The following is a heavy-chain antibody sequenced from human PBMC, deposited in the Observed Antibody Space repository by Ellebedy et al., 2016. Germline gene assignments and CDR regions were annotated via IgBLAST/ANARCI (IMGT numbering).Heavy chain of an antibody. CDR2: IWYDGSNK. J-gene: IGHJ6*02. D-gene: IGHD2-2*01. CDR1: GFTFSNAW. V-gene: IGHV3-33*08. Sequence: GGSLRLSCAASGFTFSNAWMNWVRQAPGKGLEWVAVIWYDGSNKYYADSVKGRFTISRDNSKNTLYLQMNSLRAEDTAVYYCARDRGIVVVPGNYYYYGMDVWGQGTTVTVSS. CDR3: ARDRGIVVVPGNYYYYGMDV.